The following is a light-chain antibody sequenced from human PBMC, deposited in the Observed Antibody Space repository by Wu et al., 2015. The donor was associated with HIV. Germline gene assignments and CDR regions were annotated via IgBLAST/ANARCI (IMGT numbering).Light chain of an antibody. CDR1: QGISSA. J-gene: IGKJ3*01. CDR2: DAS. V-gene: IGKV1-13*02. CDR3: QQYNSYPFT. Sequence: AIQLTQSPSSLSASVGDRVTITCRASQGISSALAWYQQKPGKAPKLLIYDASSLESGVPSRFSGSGSGTEFTLTISSLQPDDFATYYCQQYNSYPFTFGPGTKVDIK.